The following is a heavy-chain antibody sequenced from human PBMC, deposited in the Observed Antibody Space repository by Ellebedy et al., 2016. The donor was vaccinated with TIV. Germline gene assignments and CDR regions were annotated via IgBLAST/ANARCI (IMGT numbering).Heavy chain of an antibody. J-gene: IGHJ6*02. CDR1: GFTFDDYT. D-gene: IGHD3-10*01. V-gene: IGHV3-43*01. Sequence: GESLKISCAASGFTFDDYTMHWVRQAPGKGLEWVSLISWDGGSTYYADSVKVRFTISRDNSKNSLYLQMNSLRAEDTAVYYCAKRVTMLREVITYYHYAMDVWGQGTTVTVSS. CDR2: ISWDGGST. CDR3: AKRVTMLREVITYYHYAMDV.